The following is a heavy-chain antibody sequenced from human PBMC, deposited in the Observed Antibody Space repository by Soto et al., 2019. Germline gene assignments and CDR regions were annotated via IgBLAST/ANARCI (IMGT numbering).Heavy chain of an antibody. D-gene: IGHD6-13*01. CDR2: ISWNSGSI. CDR3: AKEIREGSSWYYYYYYMDV. Sequence: EVQLVESGGGLVQPGRSLRLSCAASGFTFDDYAMHWVRQAPGKGLEWVSGISWNSGSIGYADSVKGRFTISRDNAKKSLYLQMNRLRAEDTALYYCAKEIREGSSWYYYYYYMDVWGKGTPVTVSS. CDR1: GFTFDDYA. V-gene: IGHV3-9*01. J-gene: IGHJ6*03.